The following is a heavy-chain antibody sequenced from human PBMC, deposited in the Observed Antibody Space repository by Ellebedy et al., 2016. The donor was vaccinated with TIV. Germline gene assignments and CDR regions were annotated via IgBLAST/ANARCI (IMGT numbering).Heavy chain of an antibody. CDR1: GGSISSGAYY. V-gene: IGHV4-61*08. D-gene: IGHD6-19*01. CDR3: ARQGHSSGWYVGEYYFDY. CDR2: IDYSGST. J-gene: IGHJ4*02. Sequence: MPSETLSLTCTVSGGSISSGAYYWSWLRQPPGKGLEWIGYIDYSGSTNYNPSLKSRVTISVDTSKNQFSLKLSSVTAADTAVYYCARQGHSSGWYVGEYYFDYWGQGTLVTVSS.